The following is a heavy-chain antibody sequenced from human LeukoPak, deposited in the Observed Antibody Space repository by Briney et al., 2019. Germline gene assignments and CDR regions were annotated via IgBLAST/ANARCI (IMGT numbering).Heavy chain of an antibody. CDR2: ISHDGGND. D-gene: IGHD3-10*01. CDR3: VGSPTYYYMDV. Sequence: PGGSLRLSCAASGFALSSYAMNWVRQAPGKGLEWVTVISHDGGNDYYRDSVKGRFTISRDNSENTVLLQMNSLSPDDTAVYYCVGSPTYYYMDVWGKGTTVTVSS. J-gene: IGHJ6*03. V-gene: IGHV3-30*04. CDR1: GFALSSYA.